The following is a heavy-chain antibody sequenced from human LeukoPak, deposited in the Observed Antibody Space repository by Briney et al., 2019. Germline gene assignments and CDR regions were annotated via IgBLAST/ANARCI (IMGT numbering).Heavy chain of an antibody. CDR3: AMYGSSSGGGDY. Sequence: GGSLRLSCAASGFTFSNYDMGWVRQAPGEGLEWVSTISGSGTSTYYTDSVKGRFTISRDNPKNAQYLQMNSLRAEDTAVYYCAMYGSSSGGGDYWGQGTLVTVSS. D-gene: IGHD6-6*01. J-gene: IGHJ4*02. V-gene: IGHV3-23*01. CDR1: GFTFSNYD. CDR2: ISGSGTST.